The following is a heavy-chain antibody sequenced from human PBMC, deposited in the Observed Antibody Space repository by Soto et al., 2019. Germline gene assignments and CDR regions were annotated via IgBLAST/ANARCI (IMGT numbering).Heavy chain of an antibody. V-gene: IGHV4-34*01. Sequence: PSETLSLTCAVYGGSFSGYYWSWIRQPPGKGLEWIGEINHSGSTNYNPSLKSRVTISVDTSKNQFSLKLSSVTAADTAVYYCASSPYYDSSGYYAFDYWGQGTLVTVSS. D-gene: IGHD3-22*01. J-gene: IGHJ4*02. CDR3: ASSPYYDSSGYYAFDY. CDR2: INHSGST. CDR1: GGSFSGYY.